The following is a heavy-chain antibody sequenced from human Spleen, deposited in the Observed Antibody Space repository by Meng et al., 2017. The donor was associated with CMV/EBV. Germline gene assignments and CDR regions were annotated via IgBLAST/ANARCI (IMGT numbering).Heavy chain of an antibody. V-gene: IGHV6-1*01. Sequence: SSNSAAWNLNRQSPSSGLEWLGRTYYRSKWYNDYAVSVKSRITINPDTSKNQFSLQLNSVTPEDTAVYYCARAWVDCSSTRCYPFDSWGQGTLVTVSS. CDR2: TYYRSKWYN. J-gene: IGHJ4*02. CDR1: SSNSAA. D-gene: IGHD2-2*01. CDR3: ARAWVDCSSTRCYPFDS.